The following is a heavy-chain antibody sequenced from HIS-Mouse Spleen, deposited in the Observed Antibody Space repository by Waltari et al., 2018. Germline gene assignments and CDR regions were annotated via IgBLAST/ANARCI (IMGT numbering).Heavy chain of an antibody. V-gene: IGHV3-7*01. J-gene: IGHJ4*02. CDR3: ARESGYSYGYYFDY. D-gene: IGHD5-18*01. CDR2: IKQDGSEK. CDR1: GFTFSSYW. Sequence: EVQLVESGGGLVQPGGSLRLSCAASGFTFSSYWMSWVRQAPGKGLEGVANIKQDGSEKYYVDSVKGRFTISRDNAKNSLYLQMNSLRAEDTAVYYCARESGYSYGYYFDYWGQGTLVTVSS.